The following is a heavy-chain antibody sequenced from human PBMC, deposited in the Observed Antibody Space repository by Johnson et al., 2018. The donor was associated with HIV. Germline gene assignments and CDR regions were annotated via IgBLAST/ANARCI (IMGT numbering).Heavy chain of an antibody. J-gene: IGHJ3*02. CDR2: ISYDGSNK. D-gene: IGHD1-1*01. CDR1: GFTFSSYG. CDR3: ARESPGYAFDI. V-gene: IGHV3-30*03. Sequence: QVQLVESGGGVVQPGRSLRLSCAASGFTFSSYGMHWVRQAPGKGLEWVAVISYDGSNKYYADSVKGRFTISRDNSKNTLYLQMNSLRAEDTAVYYCARESPGYAFDIGGQGTMVNVSS.